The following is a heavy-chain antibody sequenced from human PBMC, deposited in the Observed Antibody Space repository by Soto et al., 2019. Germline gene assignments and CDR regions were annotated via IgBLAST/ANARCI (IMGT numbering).Heavy chain of an antibody. CDR1: GFSFDEYA. J-gene: IGHJ6*03. CDR3: AKGFCSSAKCYTYSYMDV. CDR2: VSWNSGTM. Sequence: DVQLVESGGGLVQPGRSLRLSCAASGFSFDEYAMHWVRQVPGKGLEWVSGVSWNSGTMGYGDSVKGRFTISRDNDKNSLYLQMNSLRAEDTAMSYCAKGFCSSAKCYTYSYMDVWGKGTTVTVSS. V-gene: IGHV3-9*01. D-gene: IGHD2-2*02.